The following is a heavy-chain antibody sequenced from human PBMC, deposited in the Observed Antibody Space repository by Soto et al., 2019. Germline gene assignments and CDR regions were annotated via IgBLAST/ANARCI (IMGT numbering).Heavy chain of an antibody. D-gene: IGHD1-1*01. Sequence: VNVFCRASEYTFTGYYMHRVRQAPGQGLEWMGWINPNNGATHYGLSFQGRVTMTRDTSISTAYMELSSLRSDDTAVYYCASHDPGARFDPWGQGTLVTVSS. V-gene: IGHV1-2*02. J-gene: IGHJ5*02. CDR1: EYTFTGYY. CDR2: INPNNGAT. CDR3: ASHDPGARFDP.